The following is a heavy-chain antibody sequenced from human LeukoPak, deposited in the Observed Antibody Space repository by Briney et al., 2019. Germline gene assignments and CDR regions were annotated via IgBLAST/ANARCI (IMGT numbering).Heavy chain of an antibody. CDR1: GFTFSSYA. CDR3: TKEGTGYSSGWYYFDY. CDR2: ISGGTATNT. Sequence: GGSLRLSCVVPGFTFSSYAMTWVRQAPGKGLEWVAAISGGTATNTYYADSVKGRFTISRDNAKNTLYLEMTSLTAEDTAVYYCTKEGTGYSSGWYYFDYWGQGSLVTVSS. V-gene: IGHV3-23*01. J-gene: IGHJ4*02. D-gene: IGHD6-19*01.